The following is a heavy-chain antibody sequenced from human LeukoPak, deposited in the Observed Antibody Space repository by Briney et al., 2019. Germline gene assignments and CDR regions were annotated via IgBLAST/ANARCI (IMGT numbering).Heavy chain of an antibody. CDR1: GYTLTELS. Sequence: ASVKVSCKVSGYTLTELSMHWVRQAPGKGLEWMGGFDPEDGEIIYAQKFQGRVTMTEDTSTDTAYMELSSLRSEDTAVYYCARANSWIQLWSYFDYWGQGTLVTVSS. CDR2: FDPEDGEI. CDR3: ARANSWIQLWSYFDY. D-gene: IGHD5-18*01. J-gene: IGHJ4*02. V-gene: IGHV1-24*01.